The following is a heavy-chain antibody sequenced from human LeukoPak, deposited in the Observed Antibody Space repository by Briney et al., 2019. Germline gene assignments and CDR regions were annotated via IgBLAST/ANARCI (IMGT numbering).Heavy chain of an antibody. CDR1: GFTFSTYA. CDR2: ISGSGDST. Sequence: GGSLRLSCAASGFTFSTYAVICVRQAPGKGLEWVSTISGSGDSTYYADSVKGRFTISRDKSKDTLYLQMSSVRVDDTAVYYCARDRGRYYDSRGFYWGYYFDSWGQGILVTVST. CDR3: ARDRGRYYDSRGFYWGYYFDS. J-gene: IGHJ4*02. V-gene: IGHV3-23*01. D-gene: IGHD3-22*01.